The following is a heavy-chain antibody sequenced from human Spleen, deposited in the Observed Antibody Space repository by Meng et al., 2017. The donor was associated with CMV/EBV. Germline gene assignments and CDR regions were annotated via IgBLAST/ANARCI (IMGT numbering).Heavy chain of an antibody. J-gene: IGHJ4*02. Sequence: GESLKISCAASGFTFSSYTMNWVRQAPGEGLEWVAVISSDGIIKHYADSVKGRFTISRDNSKNTLFLQMDSLRGEDTAVYYCARDQGIPSAPFDAWGQGTPVTVSS. CDR3: ARDQGIPSAPFDA. CDR2: ISSDGIIK. D-gene: IGHD2-2*01. CDR1: GFTFSSYT. V-gene: IGHV3-30*03.